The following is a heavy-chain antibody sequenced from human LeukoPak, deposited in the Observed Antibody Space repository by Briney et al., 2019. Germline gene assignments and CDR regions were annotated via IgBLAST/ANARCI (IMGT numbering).Heavy chain of an antibody. CDR1: GGSFSCYY. CDR3: ARGAHYYDILTGYPRPQYYFDY. Sequence: SETLSLTCAVYGGSFSCYYWSWLRQPPGKGLEWIGDINHSGSTNYNPSLKSRVTISVDTSKNQFSLKLSSVTAADTAVYYCARGAHYYDILTGYPRPQYYFDYWGQGTLVTVSS. J-gene: IGHJ4*02. V-gene: IGHV4-34*01. D-gene: IGHD3-9*01. CDR2: INHSGST.